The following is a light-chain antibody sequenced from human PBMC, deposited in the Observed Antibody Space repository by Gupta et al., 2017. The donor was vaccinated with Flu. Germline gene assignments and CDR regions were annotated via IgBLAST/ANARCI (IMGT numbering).Light chain of an antibody. CDR2: WSS. J-gene: IGKJ1*01. Sequence: DIVMTQSPDSLAVSLGERATINCKSSQSVLYSSNNKSYLAWYQQKPGQPPKLLIYWSSIRESGVPDRFSGSGSGTDFTLTISSLQAEDGAVYYCQQYYITPKTFGQGTKVEI. CDR1: QSVLYSSNNKSY. V-gene: IGKV4-1*01. CDR3: QQYYITPKT.